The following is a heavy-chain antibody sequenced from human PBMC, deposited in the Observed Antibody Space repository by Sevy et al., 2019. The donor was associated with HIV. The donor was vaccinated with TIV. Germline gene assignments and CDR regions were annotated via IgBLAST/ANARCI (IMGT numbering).Heavy chain of an antibody. V-gene: IGHV3-64*01. Sequence: GGSLRLSCAASGFTFSTYAMYWVRQAPGKGLECVSAISGGGGNTYYGTSVKGRFTVSRDNAKNTLYLQMGSRRAEDMAVYFCARKYHDTSGYPRYSMDVWGQGTTVTVSS. CDR3: ARKYHDTSGYPRYSMDV. CDR2: ISGGGGNT. CDR1: GFTFSTYA. D-gene: IGHD3-22*01. J-gene: IGHJ6*02.